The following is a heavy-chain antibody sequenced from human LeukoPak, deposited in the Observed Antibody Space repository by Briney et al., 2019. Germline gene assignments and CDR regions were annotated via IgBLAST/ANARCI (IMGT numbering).Heavy chain of an antibody. Sequence: PSETLSLTCTVSGGSISSGDYCWSWIRQPPGKGLEWIGYIYYSGSTYYNPSLKSRVTISVDTSKNHFSLKLSSVTAADTAVYYCARGRSPDYWGQGTLVTVSS. V-gene: IGHV4-30-4*01. J-gene: IGHJ4*02. CDR3: ARGRSPDY. CDR2: IYYSGST. CDR1: GGSISSGDYC. D-gene: IGHD1-14*01.